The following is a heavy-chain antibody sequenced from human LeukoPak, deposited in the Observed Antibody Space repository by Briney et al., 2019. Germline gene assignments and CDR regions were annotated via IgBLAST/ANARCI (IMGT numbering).Heavy chain of an antibody. CDR1: GGSISSDDYY. CDR2: IYYSGST. J-gene: IGHJ4*02. V-gene: IGHV4-30-4*08. CDR3: ARGPPVGAIVHFDY. Sequence: SETLSLTCTVSGGSISSDDYYWSWIRQPPGKGLEWIGYIYYSGSTYYNPSLKSRVTISVDTSKNQFSLKLNSVTAADTAVYYCARGPPVGAIVHFDYWGQGTLVTVSS. D-gene: IGHD2-2*02.